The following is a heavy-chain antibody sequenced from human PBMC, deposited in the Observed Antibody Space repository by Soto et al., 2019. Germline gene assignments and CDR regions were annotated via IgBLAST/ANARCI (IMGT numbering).Heavy chain of an antibody. CDR3: ARSPWGYCSSTSCRSNWFDP. CDR2: ISYDGSNK. V-gene: IGHV3-30-3*01. Sequence: PGGSLRLSCAASGFTFSSYAMHCVRQAPGKGLEWVAVISYDGSNKYYADSVKGRFTISRDNSKNTLYLQMNSLRSDDTAVYYCARSPWGYCSSTSCRSNWFDPWGQGTLVTVSS. D-gene: IGHD2-2*01. J-gene: IGHJ5*02. CDR1: GFTFSSYA.